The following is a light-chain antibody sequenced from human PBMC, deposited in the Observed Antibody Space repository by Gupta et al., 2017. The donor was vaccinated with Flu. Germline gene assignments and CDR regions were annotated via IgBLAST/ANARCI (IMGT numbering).Light chain of an antibody. CDR2: EVS. CDR3: RSYTSSSTLRGV. V-gene: IGLV2-14*01. CDR1: STDVGGYND. J-gene: IGLJ3*02. Sequence: SSLPQPASESPSPAPSTTISGTVSSTDVGGYNDGAWYQQHPVKAPKLTIYEVSDRHSGVSNRFAGSKSGNSASLAISGLQAEDEADYYCRSYTSSSTLRGVFGGGTKLTVL.